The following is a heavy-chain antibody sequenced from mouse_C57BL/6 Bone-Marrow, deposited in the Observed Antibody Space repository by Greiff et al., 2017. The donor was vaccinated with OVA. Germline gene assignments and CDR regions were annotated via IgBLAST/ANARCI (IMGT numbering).Heavy chain of an antibody. CDR3: TTLLLRYYWYFDV. V-gene: IGHV14-4*01. CDR1: GFNIKDDY. D-gene: IGHD1-1*01. J-gene: IGHJ1*03. Sequence: EVQGVESGAELVRPGASVKLSCTASGFNIKDDYMHWVKQRPEQGLEWIGWLDPENGDTEYASKFQGKATRTADTSSNTAYLQRSSLTSEDTAVYYCTTLLLRYYWYFDVWGTETPVTVSS. CDR2: LDPENGDT.